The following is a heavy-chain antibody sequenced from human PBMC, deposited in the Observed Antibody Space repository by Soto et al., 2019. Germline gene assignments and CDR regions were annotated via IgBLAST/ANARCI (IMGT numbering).Heavy chain of an antibody. V-gene: IGHV3-21*01. CDR3: ARDPPHGGTSSWDADS. D-gene: IGHD2-15*01. J-gene: IGHJ4*02. Sequence: GWSLRLSCEASGFIFTTNSMNWVRKVPGKGLQWLSSISSSGTFKSYGDSVKGRFTISRDNAKNSLFLQMNNLSGEDTGLYYCARDPPHGGTSSWDADSWGPGTLVTVSS. CDR1: GFIFTTNS. CDR2: ISSSGTFK.